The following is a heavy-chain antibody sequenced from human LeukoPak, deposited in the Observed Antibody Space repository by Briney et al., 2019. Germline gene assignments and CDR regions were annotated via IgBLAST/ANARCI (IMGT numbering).Heavy chain of an antibody. Sequence: GGSLRLSCAVSGFIFSNFAMTWVRQAPGKGLEWVSSITGGHFPTYYTDSVKGRFTISRDNSKNTLYLQMNSLRADDTAVYYCTRDPNGDYVGAFESWGQGTLVTVSS. V-gene: IGHV3-23*01. CDR3: TRDPNGDYVGAFES. J-gene: IGHJ5*01. D-gene: IGHD4-17*01. CDR2: ITGGHFPT. CDR1: GFIFSNFA.